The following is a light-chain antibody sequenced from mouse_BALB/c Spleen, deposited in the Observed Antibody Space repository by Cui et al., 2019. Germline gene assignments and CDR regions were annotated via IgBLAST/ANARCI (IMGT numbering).Light chain of an antibody. J-gene: IGKJ5*01. CDR1: QDINKY. CDR2: STS. Sequence: DIQMTQSPSSLSASLGDRVTITCLASQDINKYIAWYQHKPGKCPKLLIYSTSRLQAGIPSRFSGSGSGRDYSFRISNLQAEDIATYYCQQYYNLLLTFGAGTKLEIK. CDR3: QQYYNLLLT. V-gene: IGKV19-93*01.